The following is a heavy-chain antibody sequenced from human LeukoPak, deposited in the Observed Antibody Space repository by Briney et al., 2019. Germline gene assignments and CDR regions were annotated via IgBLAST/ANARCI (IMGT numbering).Heavy chain of an antibody. J-gene: IGHJ4*02. D-gene: IGHD6-19*01. CDR1: GFTFNNYG. Sequence: PGGSLRLSCAASGFTFNNYGMHYVRQAPGKGLEWVAVISDDGSNKYYADSVKGRFTISRDNSKNTLYLQMNSLRAEDTAVYYCAKDRGSSGWGPDYWGQGTLVTVSS. CDR2: ISDDGSNK. V-gene: IGHV3-30*18. CDR3: AKDRGSSGWGPDY.